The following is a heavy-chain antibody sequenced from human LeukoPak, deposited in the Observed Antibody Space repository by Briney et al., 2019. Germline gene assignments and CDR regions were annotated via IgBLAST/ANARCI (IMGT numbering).Heavy chain of an antibody. V-gene: IGHV3-30*03. CDR2: ISYDGSNK. D-gene: IGHD3-9*01. J-gene: IGHJ3*02. Sequence: GGSLRLSCAASGFTFSSYGMHWVRQAPGKGLEWVAVISYDGSNKYYADSVKGRFTISRDNSKNTLYLQMNSLRAEDTAVYYCARVGLRGLSLRYFDWGPNPKQTNKDAFDIWGQGTMVTVSS. CDR3: ARVGLRGLSLRYFDWGPNPKQTNKDAFDI. CDR1: GFTFSSYG.